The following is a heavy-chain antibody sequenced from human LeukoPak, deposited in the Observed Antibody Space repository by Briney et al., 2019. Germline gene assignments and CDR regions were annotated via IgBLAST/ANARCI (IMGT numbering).Heavy chain of an antibody. D-gene: IGHD6-19*01. Sequence: PGGSLRLSCAASGFTFSNYGMHWVRQAPGKGLEWVSIISNTGGSTSYADSVKGRFSISRDNSKNTLYLQMNSLRVEDTAIYYCVKGYVSGWGQGTLVTVSS. J-gene: IGHJ4*02. CDR1: GFTFSNYG. V-gene: IGHV3-23*01. CDR3: VKGYVSG. CDR2: ISNTGGST.